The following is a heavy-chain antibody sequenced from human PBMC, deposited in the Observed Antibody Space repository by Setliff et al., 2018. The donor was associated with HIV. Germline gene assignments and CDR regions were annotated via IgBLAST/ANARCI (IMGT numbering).Heavy chain of an antibody. CDR2: IQHSGRI. CDR1: GGSFSGYC. Sequence: PSETLSLTCAVYGGSFSGYCWSWIRQPPGKGLEWIGEIQHSGRINYNPALRSRVTTSVDTSKNQISLRLRSVTAADTAVYYCARVSCSSWYSIPRYYYYSMDVWGNGTTVTVSS. V-gene: IGHV4-34*01. CDR3: ARVSCSSWYSIPRYYYYSMDV. J-gene: IGHJ6*03. D-gene: IGHD6-13*01.